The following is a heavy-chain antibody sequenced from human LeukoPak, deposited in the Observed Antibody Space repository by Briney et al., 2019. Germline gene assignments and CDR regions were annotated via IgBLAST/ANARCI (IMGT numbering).Heavy chain of an antibody. D-gene: IGHD3-3*01. Sequence: GASVKVSCKASGYTFTSYGISWVRQAPGQGLEWMGWISAYNGNTNYAQKLQGRVTMTTDTSTSTAYMELSSLRSEDTAVYYCARGFTILELDAFDIWGQGTMVTVSS. V-gene: IGHV1-18*01. CDR3: ARGFTILELDAFDI. CDR2: ISAYNGNT. CDR1: GYTFTSYG. J-gene: IGHJ3*02.